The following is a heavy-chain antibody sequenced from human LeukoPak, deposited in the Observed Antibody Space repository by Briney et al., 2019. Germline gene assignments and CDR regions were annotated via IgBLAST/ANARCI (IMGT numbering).Heavy chain of an antibody. CDR3: ARTTLRYFDWSPPSD. CDR1: GDSVSSNSAA. Sequence: SQTLSLTCAISGDSVSSNSAAWNWVRQSPSRGLEWLGRTYYRSKWYNDYAVSVKSRITINPDTSKNQFSLQLKSVTREDTAVYYCARTTLRYFDWSPPSDWGQGTLVSVSS. D-gene: IGHD3-9*01. V-gene: IGHV6-1*01. CDR2: TYYRSKWYN. J-gene: IGHJ4*02.